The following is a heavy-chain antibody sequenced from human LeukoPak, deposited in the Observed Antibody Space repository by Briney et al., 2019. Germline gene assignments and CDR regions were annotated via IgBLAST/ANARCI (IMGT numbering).Heavy chain of an antibody. D-gene: IGHD3-16*01. V-gene: IGHV1-18*01. CDR2: ISAYNGNT. CDR1: GYTFTSYG. Sequence: APVKVSCKASGYTFTSYGISWVRQAPGQGLEWMGWISAYNGNTNYAQKLQGRVTMTTDTSTSTAYMELRSLRSDDTAVHYCARSQGQPSPYYYYMDVWGKGTTVTVSS. J-gene: IGHJ6*03. CDR3: ARSQGQPSPYYYYMDV.